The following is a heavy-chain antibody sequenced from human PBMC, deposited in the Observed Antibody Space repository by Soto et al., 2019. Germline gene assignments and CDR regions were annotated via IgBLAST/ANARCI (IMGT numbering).Heavy chain of an antibody. D-gene: IGHD3-10*01. J-gene: IGHJ4*02. CDR1: GFTFSSYG. V-gene: IGHV3-30*18. CDR2: ISYDGSNK. CDR3: AEGGPMVRGPRGYFDY. Sequence: QVQLVESGGGVVQPGRSLRLSCAASGFTFSSYGMHWVRQAPGKGLEWVAVISYDGSNKYYADSVKGRFTISRDNSKNTLYLQMNSLRAEDTAVYYCAEGGPMVRGPRGYFDYWGQGTLVTVSS.